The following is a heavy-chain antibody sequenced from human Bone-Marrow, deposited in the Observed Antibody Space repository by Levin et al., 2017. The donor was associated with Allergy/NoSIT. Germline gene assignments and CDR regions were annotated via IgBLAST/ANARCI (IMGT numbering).Heavy chain of an antibody. CDR3: ARGIIGDVRVAHKEAFDI. CDR1: GYSISSDYY. V-gene: IGHV4-38-2*01. CDR2: IYHSGST. D-gene: IGHD2-8*02. J-gene: IGHJ3*02. Sequence: SETLSLTCAVSGYSISSDYYWGWIRQPPGEGLELIGNIYHSGSTYYNPSLQIRATISVDTSKNQFSLKVTSVTAADTAVYYCARGIIGDVRVAHKEAFDIWGQGTMVSVSS.